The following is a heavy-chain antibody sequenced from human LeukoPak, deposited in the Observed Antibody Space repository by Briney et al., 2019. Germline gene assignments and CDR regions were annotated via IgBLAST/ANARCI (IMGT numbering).Heavy chain of an antibody. D-gene: IGHD6-13*01. J-gene: IGHJ3*02. Sequence: ASVKVSCKASGGTFSSYGISWVRQAPGQGLEWMGRINPNSGGTNYAQKFLGRVTMTRDTSISTAYMELSSLRSDDTAVYYCARGAAAASETFDIWGQGTMVTLSS. V-gene: IGHV1-2*06. CDR2: INPNSGGT. CDR1: GGTFSSYG. CDR3: ARGAAAASETFDI.